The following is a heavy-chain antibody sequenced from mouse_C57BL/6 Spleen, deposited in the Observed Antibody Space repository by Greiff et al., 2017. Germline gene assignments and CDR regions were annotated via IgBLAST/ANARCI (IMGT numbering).Heavy chain of an antibody. J-gene: IGHJ3*01. Sequence: VQLQQSGAELVKPGASVKISCKASGYAFSSYWMNWVKQRPGKGLEWIGQIYPGDGDTNYNGKFKGKATLTADTSSSTAYMQLSSLTSEDSAVYFCARYDGSSYAWFAYWGQGTLVTVSA. D-gene: IGHD1-1*01. CDR1: GYAFSSYW. CDR2: IYPGDGDT. V-gene: IGHV1-80*01. CDR3: ARYDGSSYAWFAY.